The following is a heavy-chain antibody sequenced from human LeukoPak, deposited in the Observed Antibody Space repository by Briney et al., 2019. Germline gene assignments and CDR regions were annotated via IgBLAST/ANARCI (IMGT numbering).Heavy chain of an antibody. J-gene: IGHJ4*02. V-gene: IGHV4-59*01. D-gene: IGHD4-11*01. CDR3: ARVRPYRNYETDY. CDR2: IYYSGST. Sequence: SETLSLTCTVCCGSISSYYWSWIRQPPGKGLEWIGYIYYSGSTNYNPSLKSRVTISVDTSKNQFSLKLSSVTAADTAVYYCARVRPYRNYETDYWGQGTLVTVSS. CDR1: CGSISSYY.